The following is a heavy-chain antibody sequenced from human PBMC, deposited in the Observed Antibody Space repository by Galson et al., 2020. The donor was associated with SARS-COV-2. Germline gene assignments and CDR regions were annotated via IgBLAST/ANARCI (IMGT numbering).Heavy chain of an antibody. Sequence: SVKVSCKTSGYTFTYRYLHWVRQAPGQALEWMGWITIYNGNTAYAQRFQDRLTITRENSLTAVYMELSRLRSEDTAMYFCARSSLGGDSDDAIHMWGQGTMVTVSS. CDR2: ITIYNGNT. CDR3: ARSSLGGDSDDAIHM. D-gene: IGHD2-21*01. J-gene: IGHJ3*02. V-gene: IGHV1-45*02. CDR1: GYTFTYRY.